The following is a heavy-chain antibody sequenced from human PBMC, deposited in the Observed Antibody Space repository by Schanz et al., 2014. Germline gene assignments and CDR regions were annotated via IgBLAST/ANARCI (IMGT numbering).Heavy chain of an antibody. D-gene: IGHD3-9*01. V-gene: IGHV3-30*04. CDR2: TSDDGSQK. J-gene: IGHJ3*01. Sequence: QVQLVESGGGVVQPGGSLRLSCESSGFPFNGHAMHWVRQAPGKGLEWVAVTSDDGSQKYYTDSVKGRFTVSRDNSKNTLYLQLNSLRAEDTAVYYCARDDKRYFDWLSTFDLWGQGTMVAVSS. CDR1: GFPFNGHA. CDR3: ARDDKRYFDWLSTFDL.